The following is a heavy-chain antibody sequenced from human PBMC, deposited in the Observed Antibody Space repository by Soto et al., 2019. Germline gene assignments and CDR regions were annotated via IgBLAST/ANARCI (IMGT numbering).Heavy chain of an antibody. CDR1: GGSISSYY. CDR3: ARGIGVAAIPFFDY. D-gene: IGHD2-15*01. CDR2: IYYSGST. V-gene: IGHV4-59*01. J-gene: IGHJ4*02. Sequence: SEPLSLTCTVSGGSISSYYWSWIRQPPGKGLEWIGYIYYSGSTNYNPSLKSRVTISVDTSKNQFSLKLSSVTAADTAVYYCARGIGVAAIPFFDYWGQGTLVTVSS.